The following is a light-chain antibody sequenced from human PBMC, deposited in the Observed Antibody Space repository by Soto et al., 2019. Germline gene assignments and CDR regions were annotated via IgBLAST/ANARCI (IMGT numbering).Light chain of an antibody. V-gene: IGKV1-5*01. CDR1: QSISSW. CDR2: DAS. Sequence: DIQITQSPSTLSASVGDRVNITCRASQSISSWLAWYQQKPGKAPKLLIYDASSLESGVPSRFSGSGSGTEFTLTISSLQPDDFATYYCQQYNSYWTFGQGTKVDIK. CDR3: QQYNSYWT. J-gene: IGKJ1*01.